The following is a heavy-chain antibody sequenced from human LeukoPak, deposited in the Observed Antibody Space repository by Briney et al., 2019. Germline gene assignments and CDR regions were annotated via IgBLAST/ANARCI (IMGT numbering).Heavy chain of an antibody. Sequence: ATLKVSCKASGYTFTSYGISWVRQAPGQGLEWMGWISAYNGNTNYAQKLQGRDTMTTDTSTSTAYMELRSLRSDDTAVYYCARDVDEDTISNLAHIAAAGTLGCGMDVWGQGTTVTVSS. D-gene: IGHD6-13*01. CDR1: GYTFTSYG. V-gene: IGHV1-18*01. CDR3: ARDVDEDTISNLAHIAAAGTLGCGMDV. J-gene: IGHJ6*02. CDR2: ISAYNGNT.